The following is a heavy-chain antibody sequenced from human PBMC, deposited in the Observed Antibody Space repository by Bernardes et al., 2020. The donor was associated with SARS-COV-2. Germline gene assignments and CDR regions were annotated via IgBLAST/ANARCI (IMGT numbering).Heavy chain of an antibody. D-gene: IGHD3-3*01. CDR1: GDYINNYY. CDR2: AHYSGST. Sequence: ETLSLTCSVSGDYINNYYWNWIRQSPGKGLEWIGYAHYSGSTNYNPSLESRVSMSVDTSTNQFSLKLTSVTSADSAVYYCVGEGVTVFGIVRRGMDVWGQGTTVT. CDR3: VGEGVTVFGIVRRGMDV. V-gene: IGHV4-59*13. J-gene: IGHJ6*02.